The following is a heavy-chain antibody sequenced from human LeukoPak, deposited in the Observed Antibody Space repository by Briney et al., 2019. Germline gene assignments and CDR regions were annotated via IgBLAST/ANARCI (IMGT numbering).Heavy chain of an antibody. J-gene: IGHJ5*02. CDR3: ARGGFDP. CDR1: GFTFSNAW. Sequence: GGSLRLSCAASGFTFSNAWMSWVRQAPGKGLEWVANIKQDGSEKYYVDSVKGRFTISRDNAKNSLYLQMNSLRAEDTAVYYCARGGFDPWGQGTLVTVSS. CDR2: IKQDGSEK. V-gene: IGHV3-7*04.